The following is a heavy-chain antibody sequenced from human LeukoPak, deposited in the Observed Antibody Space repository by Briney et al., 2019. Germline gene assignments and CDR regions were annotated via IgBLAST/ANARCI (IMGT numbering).Heavy chain of an antibody. CDR2: IHSNTGNP. J-gene: IGHJ4*02. V-gene: IGHV7-4-1*02. CDR1: GYTFNNYA. D-gene: IGHD3-16*02. CDR3: ARAYQRLGDLSLPDY. Sequence: ASVKASCKASGYTFNNYAMNWVRQAPGQGLEWMGWIHSNTGNPTYAQGFTGRFVFSLDTSVSTTYLQISSLKAEDTAVYYCARAYQRLGDLSLPDYWGQGTLVTVSS.